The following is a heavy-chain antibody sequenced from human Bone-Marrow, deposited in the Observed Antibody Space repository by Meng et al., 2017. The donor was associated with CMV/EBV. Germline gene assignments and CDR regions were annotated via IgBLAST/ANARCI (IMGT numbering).Heavy chain of an antibody. J-gene: IGHJ5*02. V-gene: IGHV3-30*02. CDR3: ARDRSEELDP. CDR2: IRSGGSNE. Sequence: LSCAASGFNVRNYGMHWVRQAPDKGLEWVAFIRSGGSNEEYADSVKGRFTISRDNSKNMLFLQMRSLRTEDTGIFYCARDRSEELDPWGQGTLVTVSS. CDR1: GFNVRNYG. D-gene: IGHD1-1*01.